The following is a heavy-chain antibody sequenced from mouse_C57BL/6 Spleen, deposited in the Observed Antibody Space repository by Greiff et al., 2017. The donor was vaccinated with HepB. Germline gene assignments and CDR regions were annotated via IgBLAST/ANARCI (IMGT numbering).Heavy chain of an antibody. D-gene: IGHD1-1*01. V-gene: IGHV1-69*01. CDR3: ARGGSSYGGAY. J-gene: IGHJ3*01. Sequence: QVQLQQPGAELVMPGASVKLSCKASGYTFTSYWMHWVKQRPGQGLKWIGEIDPSDSYTNYNQKFKGKSTLTVDKSSSTAYMQLSSLTSEDSAVYYCARGGSSYGGAYWGQGTLVTVSA. CDR1: GYTFTSYW. CDR2: IDPSDSYT.